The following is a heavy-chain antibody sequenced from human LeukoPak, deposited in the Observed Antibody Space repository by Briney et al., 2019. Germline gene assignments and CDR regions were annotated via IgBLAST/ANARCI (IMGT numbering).Heavy chain of an antibody. J-gene: IGHJ6*02. CDR2: ISGSGGST. CDR3: ARDTYDCSGGSCYSQNGMDV. Sequence: PGGSLRLSCAASGFTFSSYAMSWVRQAPGKGLEWVSAISGSGGSTYYADSVKGRFTISRDNSKNTLYLQMNSLRAEDTAVYYCARDTYDCSGGSCYSQNGMDVWGQGTTVTVSS. V-gene: IGHV3-23*01. CDR1: GFTFSSYA. D-gene: IGHD2-15*01.